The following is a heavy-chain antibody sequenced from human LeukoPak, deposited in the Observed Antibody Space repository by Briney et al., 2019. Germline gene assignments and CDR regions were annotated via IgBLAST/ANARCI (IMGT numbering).Heavy chain of an antibody. D-gene: IGHD6-13*01. CDR3: ARYQYNSSPDF. J-gene: IGHJ4*02. V-gene: IGHV3-11*03. CDR2: ISPTSDYT. Sequence: PGGSLRLSCAASGFTFIDYSMSWIRQAPGKGLEWVSYISPTSDYTSYADSVKGRFTIFRDNAKNSLFLQMNSLRVEDTAVYYCARYQYNSSPDFWGQGTLVTVSS. CDR1: GFTFIDYS.